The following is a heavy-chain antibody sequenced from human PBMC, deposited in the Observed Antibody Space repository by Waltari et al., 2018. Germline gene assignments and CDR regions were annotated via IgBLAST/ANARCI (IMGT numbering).Heavy chain of an antibody. J-gene: IGHJ4*02. CDR2: ITPVLGTT. Sequence: QVQLVPSGADVNKLGSSGMVPRQSSVATLSSYAITWVREAAGHGLEWWGRITPVLGTTSGGQGYQGRVRISRGGSTNTAGKELRCLGSDDTAVYYYARGWLKGGPIDYWGKGTLVTVSS. D-gene: IGHD3-9*01. CDR1: VATLSSYA. V-gene: IGHV1-69*11. CDR3: ARGWLKGGPIDY.